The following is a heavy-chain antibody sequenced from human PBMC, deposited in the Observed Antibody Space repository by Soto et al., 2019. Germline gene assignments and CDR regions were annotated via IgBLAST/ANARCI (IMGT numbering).Heavy chain of an antibody. V-gene: IGHV5-10-1*01. D-gene: IGHD3-3*01. J-gene: IGHJ4*02. CDR1: GYSFTSYW. CDR2: IDPSDSYT. CDR3: ATSDFWSGYYTPY. Sequence: PGESLKISCKGSGYSFTSYWISWVRQMPGKGLEWMGRIDPSDSYTNYSPSFQGHVNISADKSISTAYLQWSSLKASDTAMYYCATSDFWSGYYTPYWGQGTLVTVSS.